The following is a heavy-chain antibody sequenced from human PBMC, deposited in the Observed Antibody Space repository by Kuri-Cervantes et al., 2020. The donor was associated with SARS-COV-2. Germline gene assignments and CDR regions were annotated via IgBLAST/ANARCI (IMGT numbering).Heavy chain of an antibody. CDR3: ARGDIAVDGALDY. D-gene: IGHD6-19*01. CDR2: IKQDGSEK. Sequence: GESLKISCAASGFTFSSYSMNWVRQAPGKGLEWVANIKQDGSEKYYVDSVKGRFTISRDNAKNSLYLQMNSLRAEDTALYYCARGDIAVDGALDYWGQGTLVTVSS. J-gene: IGHJ4*02. V-gene: IGHV3-7*03. CDR1: GFTFSSYS.